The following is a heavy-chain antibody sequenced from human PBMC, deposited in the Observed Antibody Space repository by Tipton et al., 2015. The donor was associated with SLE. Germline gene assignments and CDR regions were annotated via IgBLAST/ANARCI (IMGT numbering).Heavy chain of an antibody. CDR2: INHSGST. D-gene: IGHD1-26*01. J-gene: IGHJ4*02. CDR1: GGPFSGYY. Sequence: TLSLTCAVYGGPFSGYYWSWIRLPPGKGLEWIGEINHSGSTNYNPSLKSRVTISVDTSKNQFSLKLSSVPAADTAVYYCARHYGSRYFDYWGQGTLVTVSS. CDR3: ARHYGSRYFDY. V-gene: IGHV4-34*01.